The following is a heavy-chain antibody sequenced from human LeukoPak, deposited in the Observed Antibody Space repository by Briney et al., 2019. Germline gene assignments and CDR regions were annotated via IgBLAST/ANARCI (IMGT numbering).Heavy chain of an antibody. D-gene: IGHD2-15*01. V-gene: IGHV3-66*01. J-gene: IGHJ4*02. Sequence: GGSLRLSCAASGFTVSSNYMSWVRQAPGKGLEWVSVIYSGGSTYYADSVKGRFTISRDNSKNTLYLQMNSLRAEDTAVYYCAKGSCSGGSCPLDYWGQGTLVTVSS. CDR2: IYSGGST. CDR1: GFTVSSNY. CDR3: AKGSCSGGSCPLDY.